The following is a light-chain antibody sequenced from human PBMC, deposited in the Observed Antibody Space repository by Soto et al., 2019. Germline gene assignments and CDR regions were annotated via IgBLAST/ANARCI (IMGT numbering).Light chain of an antibody. V-gene: IGKV3-15*01. CDR1: HSVSSK. CDR3: EPYSAWPPQLT. J-gene: IGKJ4*01. CDR2: GAS. Sequence: EIVMTQSPATLSVSVGERATLSCRASHSVSSKLAWYQQKPGQAPRLLIYGASTRATDIPARFSGSGSGTEFTLTISSLQSEDFAVDYCEPYSAWPPQLTFGGGTKVEIK.